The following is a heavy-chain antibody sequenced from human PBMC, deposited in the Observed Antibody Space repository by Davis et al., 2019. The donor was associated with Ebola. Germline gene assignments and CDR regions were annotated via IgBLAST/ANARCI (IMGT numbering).Heavy chain of an antibody. V-gene: IGHV1-3*01. Sequence: ASVKVSCKASGYTFTSYAMHWVRQAPGQRLEWMGWINAGNGNAKYSQKFQGRVTITRDTSASTAYMELSSLRSEDTAVYYCARGSLSSSWYNYYGMDVWGQGTTVTVSS. D-gene: IGHD6-13*01. CDR1: GYTFTSYA. CDR3: ARGSLSSSWYNYYGMDV. CDR2: INAGNGNA. J-gene: IGHJ6*02.